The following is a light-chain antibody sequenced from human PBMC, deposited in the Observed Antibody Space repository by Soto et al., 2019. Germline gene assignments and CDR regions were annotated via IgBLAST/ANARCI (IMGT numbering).Light chain of an antibody. CDR2: GVY. CDR1: QSLRTNS. V-gene: IGKV3-20*01. CDR3: QQYGSSPALT. J-gene: IGKJ4*01. Sequence: EMVLTQSPGTLSLSLGERATLSCRASQSLRTNSLAWYQQNPVQAPRLLISGVYSRAAGIPDRFSGSGSGTDFTLTISRLEPEDFAVYYCQQYGSSPALTFGGGTKV.